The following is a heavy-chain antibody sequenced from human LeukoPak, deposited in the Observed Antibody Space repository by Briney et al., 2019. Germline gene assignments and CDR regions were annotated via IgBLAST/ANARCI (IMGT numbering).Heavy chain of an antibody. CDR2: IKSDGGT. CDR3: ARAPSEIGGYYPEYFRH. D-gene: IGHD3-22*01. J-gene: IGHJ1*01. V-gene: IGHV3-74*01. Sequence: GGSLTLSCAASGFTFSTYWMHWVRHAPGKGVVWVSRIKSDGGTTYADPVKGRFTISRDNAKNTVSLQMNSLRPEDTGVYYCARAPSEIGGYYPEYFRHWGQGTLVTVSS. CDR1: GFTFSTYW.